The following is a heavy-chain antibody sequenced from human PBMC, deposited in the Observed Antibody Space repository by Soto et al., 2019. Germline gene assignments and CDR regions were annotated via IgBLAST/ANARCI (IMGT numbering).Heavy chain of an antibody. D-gene: IGHD3-3*01. J-gene: IGHJ6*02. Sequence: EVQLVESGGGLVQPGGSLRLSCVDSGFTFSSYWMSWVRQAPVKGLEWVGNIKQDGSEENYVDSVKGRFTISRDNAKNSRYLQTNTSRAEHTAVYYCARIASSGRRWHVWGQGTRVVVSS. CDR2: IKQDGSEE. V-gene: IGHV3-7*01. CDR3: ARIASSGRRWHV. CDR1: GFTFSSYW.